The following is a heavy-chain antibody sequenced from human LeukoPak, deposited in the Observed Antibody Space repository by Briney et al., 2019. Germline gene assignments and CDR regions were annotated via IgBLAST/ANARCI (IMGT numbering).Heavy chain of an antibody. J-gene: IGHJ5*02. D-gene: IGHD3-10*01. CDR3: ARSFPSGGSGTPFDP. CDR1: GGSFSGYN. CDR2: IGHNGST. V-gene: IGHV4-34*01. Sequence: PSETLSLTCAVYGGSFSGYNWTWIRQPPGKGLEWIGEIGHNGSTNYNPSLKGRVTISVDTSKNQFSLKLSSVTVADTAVYYCARSFPSGGSGTPFDPWGQGTLVTVSS.